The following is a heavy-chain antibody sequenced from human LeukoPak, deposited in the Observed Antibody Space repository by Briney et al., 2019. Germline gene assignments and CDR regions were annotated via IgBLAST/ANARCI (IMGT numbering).Heavy chain of an antibody. D-gene: IGHD3-3*01. CDR1: GFTFDDYA. J-gene: IGHJ6*02. CDR3: AKAEGDFWSGYAAGYYYGMDV. Sequence: PGRSLRLSCAASGFTFDDYAMHWVRQAPGKGLEWVSGISWNSGSIGYADSAKGRFTISRDNAKNSLYLQMNSLRAEDTALYYCAKAEGDFWSGYAAGYYYGMDVWGQGTTVTVSS. CDR2: ISWNSGSI. V-gene: IGHV3-9*01.